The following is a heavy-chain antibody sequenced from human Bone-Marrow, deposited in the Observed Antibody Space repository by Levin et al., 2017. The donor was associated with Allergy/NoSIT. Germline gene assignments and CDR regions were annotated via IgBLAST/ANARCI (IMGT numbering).Heavy chain of an antibody. D-gene: IGHD3-22*01. Sequence: LSLTCAASGFTFSDYYMSWIRQAPGKGLEWVSYISSSGSTIYYADSVKGRFTISRDNAKNSLYLQMNSLRAEDTAVYYCARDLSYYDSSGKIYWYFDLWGRGTLVTVSS. V-gene: IGHV3-11*01. CDR1: GFTFSDYY. J-gene: IGHJ2*01. CDR3: ARDLSYYDSSGKIYWYFDL. CDR2: ISSSGSTI.